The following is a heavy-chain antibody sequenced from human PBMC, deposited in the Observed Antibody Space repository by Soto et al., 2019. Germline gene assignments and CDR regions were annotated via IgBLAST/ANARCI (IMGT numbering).Heavy chain of an antibody. V-gene: IGHV1-69*01. CDR1: GGTVSSHA. J-gene: IGHJ3*02. CDR2: IIPMFGTP. Sequence: QVQLVQSGPEVRKSGSSVRVSCKATGGTVSSHAVSWVRLAPGQGLEWIGGIIPMFGTPTYAQKFQGGVTISADESTSTVFLDMNSLRSEDTAVYYCARSRILAEFNDYGGNYPGFDIWGQGTMVTVSS. D-gene: IGHD3-16*01. CDR3: ARSRILAEFNDYGGNYPGFDI.